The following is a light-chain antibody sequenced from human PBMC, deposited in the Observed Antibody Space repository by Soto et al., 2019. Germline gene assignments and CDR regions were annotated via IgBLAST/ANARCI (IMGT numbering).Light chain of an antibody. V-gene: IGKV3-11*01. Sequence: EIVLTQSPASLSLSPLERSTFSCRASQSVSSHLAWYQQKRGQAPRLLIYDASSRASGIPARFSGSGSGTDFTLTISSLEPEDFAVYYCQQGGNWPLTFGQGTRLEIK. CDR2: DAS. CDR1: QSVSSH. J-gene: IGKJ5*01. CDR3: QQGGNWPLT.